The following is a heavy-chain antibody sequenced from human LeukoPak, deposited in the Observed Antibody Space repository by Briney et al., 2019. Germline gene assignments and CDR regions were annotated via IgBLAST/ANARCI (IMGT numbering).Heavy chain of an antibody. D-gene: IGHD5-12*01. Sequence: PSQTLSLTCTVSGGSISSGSYYWSWIRQPAGKGLEWIGRIDTSGSTNYNPSLKSRVTISVDTSKNQFSLKLSSVTAADTAVYYCARDKSGYGIDYWGQGTLVTVSS. CDR1: GGSISSGSYY. CDR3: ARDKSGYGIDY. CDR2: IDTSGST. J-gene: IGHJ4*02. V-gene: IGHV4-61*02.